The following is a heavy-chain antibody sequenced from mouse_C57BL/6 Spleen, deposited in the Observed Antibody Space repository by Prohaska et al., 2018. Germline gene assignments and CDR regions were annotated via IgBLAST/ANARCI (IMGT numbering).Heavy chain of an antibody. V-gene: IGHV1-26*01. Sequence: YMGKATLTVDKSSSTAYMELRSLTSEDSAVYYCARQLRHAFAYWGQGTLVTVSA. CDR3: ARQLRHAFAY. D-gene: IGHD3-2*02. J-gene: IGHJ3*01.